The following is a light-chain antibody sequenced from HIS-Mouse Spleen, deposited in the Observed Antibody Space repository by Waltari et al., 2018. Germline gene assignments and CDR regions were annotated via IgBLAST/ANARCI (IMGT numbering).Light chain of an antibody. V-gene: IGLV1-44*01. J-gene: IGLJ2*01. CDR1: SSNIGSNT. CDR2: SNN. CDR3: AAWDDSLNGPV. Sequence: QSVLTQPPSASGTPGQRVTISCSGSSSNIGSNTVNWYQQLPGTAPKRLIYSNNQRPSGVPVRVSGSKSGTSAALAISGLQSEDEADYYCAAWDDSLNGPVFGGGTKLTVL.